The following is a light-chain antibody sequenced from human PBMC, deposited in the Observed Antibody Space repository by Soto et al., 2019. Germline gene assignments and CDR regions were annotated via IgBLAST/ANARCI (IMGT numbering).Light chain of an antibody. CDR1: SSDVGSYNL. J-gene: IGLJ2*01. Sequence: QSARTQPASVSGSPEQSITISCTGTSSDVGSYNLVSWYQQHPGKAPKVMIYEATKRPSGVSNRFSGSKSGNTASLTISGLQAEDEANYYCCAYAGSGTVVFGGGTKVTVL. CDR3: CAYAGSGTVV. V-gene: IGLV2-23*01. CDR2: EAT.